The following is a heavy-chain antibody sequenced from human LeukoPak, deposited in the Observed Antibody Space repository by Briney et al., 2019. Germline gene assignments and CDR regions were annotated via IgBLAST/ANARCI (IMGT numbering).Heavy chain of an antibody. CDR3: ARGYVWGSYRWQAFDI. Sequence: SETLSLTCTVSGGSISSSSYYWGWIRQPPGKGLERIGSIYYSGSTYYNPSLKSRVTISVDTSKNQFSLKLSSVTAADTAVYYCARGYVWGSYRWQAFDIWGQGTMVTVSS. CDR2: IYYSGST. CDR1: GGSISSSSYY. V-gene: IGHV4-39*07. D-gene: IGHD3-16*02. J-gene: IGHJ3*02.